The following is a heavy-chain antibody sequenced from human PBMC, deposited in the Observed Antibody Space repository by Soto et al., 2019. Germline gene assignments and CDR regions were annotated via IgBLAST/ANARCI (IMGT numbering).Heavy chain of an antibody. V-gene: IGHV4-61*01. J-gene: IGHJ4*02. CDR1: GGSVSSGSYY. Sequence: PSETLSLTCTVSGGSVSSGSYYWSWIRQPPGKGLEWIGYIYYSGSTNYNPSLKSRVTISVDTSKNQFSLKLSSVTAADTAVYYCARDKGDHSKIFDYWGQGTLVTVSS. D-gene: IGHD3-22*01. CDR2: IYYSGST. CDR3: ARDKGDHSKIFDY.